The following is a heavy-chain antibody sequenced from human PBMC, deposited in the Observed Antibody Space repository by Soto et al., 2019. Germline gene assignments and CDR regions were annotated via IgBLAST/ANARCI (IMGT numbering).Heavy chain of an antibody. CDR2: MNPGSGKT. CDR3: ARMASAGTLNWFDP. J-gene: IGHJ5*02. Sequence: ASVKVSCKASGYTFINFYISWVRQAAGQGLEWLGWMNPGSGKTGYASKFQGRVAITRDASTGTSHLELSSLTSDDTAVYYCARMASAGTLNWFDPWGQGTLVTVSS. V-gene: IGHV1-8*02. CDR1: GYTFINFY. D-gene: IGHD6-13*01.